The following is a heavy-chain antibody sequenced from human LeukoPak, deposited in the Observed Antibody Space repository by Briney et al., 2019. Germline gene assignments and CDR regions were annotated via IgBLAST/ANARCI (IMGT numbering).Heavy chain of an antibody. CDR3: GKHDSSDPGN. J-gene: IGHJ4*02. CDR1: GFTFSAFG. V-gene: IGHV3-30*02. CDR2: IPYDGSDK. Sequence: GGSLRLSCAASGFTFSAFGMHWVRQAPGKGLEGVTFIPYDGSDKYYADSVKGRFTISRDNSKNTLYLEMNSLRVEDTAIYYVGKHDSSDPGNWGQGTLVTVSS. D-gene: IGHD3-22*01.